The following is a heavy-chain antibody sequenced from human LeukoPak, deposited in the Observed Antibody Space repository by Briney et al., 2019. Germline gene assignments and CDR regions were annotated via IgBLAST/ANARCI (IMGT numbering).Heavy chain of an antibody. CDR1: GFTFSSYS. CDR2: ISSSSSYI. Sequence: GGSLRLSCAASGFTFSSYSMNWARQAPGKGLEWVSSISSSSSYIYYADSVKGRFTISRDNAKNSLFLQMNSLRAEDTAVYYCARDHGGHFDYWGQGTLVTVSS. D-gene: IGHD4-23*01. CDR3: ARDHGGHFDY. J-gene: IGHJ4*02. V-gene: IGHV3-21*01.